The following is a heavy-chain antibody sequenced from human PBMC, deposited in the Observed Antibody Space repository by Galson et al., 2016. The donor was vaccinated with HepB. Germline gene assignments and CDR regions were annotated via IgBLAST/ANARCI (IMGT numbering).Heavy chain of an antibody. Sequence: SLRLSCAASGFTFSNYWMSWVRQAPGKGLEWVANIKQDGNEKYYVDSVKGRFTISRDNAKNSMYLQMNSLRAVDTAVYYCASLRFKGFDLWGRGTLVTVSS. J-gene: IGHJ2*01. V-gene: IGHV3-7*03. CDR2: IKQDGNEK. CDR1: GFTFSNYW. D-gene: IGHD3-3*01. CDR3: ASLRFKGFDL.